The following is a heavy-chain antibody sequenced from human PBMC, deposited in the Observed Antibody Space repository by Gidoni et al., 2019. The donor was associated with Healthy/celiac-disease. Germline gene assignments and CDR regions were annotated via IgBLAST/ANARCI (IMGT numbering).Heavy chain of an antibody. J-gene: IGHJ4*02. D-gene: IGHD1-1*01. CDR2: IIPISGIA. Sequence: QVQLVQSGAEVKQPGSSVKVSCKASGGTFSSYTISWVLQAPGQGLEWMGRIIPISGIANYAQKVQGRVTITADKSTSTAYMELSSLRSEDTAVYYCARYLGLERPSGYWGQGTLVTVSS. CDR1: GGTFSSYT. V-gene: IGHV1-69*02. CDR3: ARYLGLERPSGY.